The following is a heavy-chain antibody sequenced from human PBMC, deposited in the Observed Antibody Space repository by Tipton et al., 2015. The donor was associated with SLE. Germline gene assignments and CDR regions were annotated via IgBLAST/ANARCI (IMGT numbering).Heavy chain of an antibody. V-gene: IGHV3-21*04. D-gene: IGHD4-17*01. CDR2: ISSSSSYI. CDR1: GFTFSSYS. Sequence: SLRLSCAASGFTFSSYSMNWVRQAPGKGLEWVSSISSSSSYIYYADSVKGRFTISRDNSKNTLYLQMNSLRAEDTAVYYCANPTSYGELRDYWGQGTLVTVSS. J-gene: IGHJ4*02. CDR3: ANPTSYGELRDY.